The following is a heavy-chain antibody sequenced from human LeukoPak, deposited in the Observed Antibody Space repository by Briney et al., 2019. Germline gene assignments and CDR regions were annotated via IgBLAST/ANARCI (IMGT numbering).Heavy chain of an antibody. CDR2: IYSGAST. CDR3: ARDLGGTLDY. V-gene: IGHV3-66*01. J-gene: IGHJ4*02. CDR1: GFTVSSNY. D-gene: IGHD6-19*01. Sequence: PGRSLRLSCAASGFTVSSNYMSWVRRAPGKGLEWVSVIYSGASTYYADSVKGRFTISRDNSKNTLYLQMNSLRAEDTAVYYCARDLGGTLDYWGRGTLVTVSS.